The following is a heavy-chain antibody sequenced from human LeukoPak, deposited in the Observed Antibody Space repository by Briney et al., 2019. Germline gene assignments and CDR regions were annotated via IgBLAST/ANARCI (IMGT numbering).Heavy chain of an antibody. V-gene: IGHV3-23*01. Sequence: SGGSLRLSCAASGLTFSSYAMSWVRQAPGKGLEWVSAISGSGGSTYYADSVKGRFTISRDNSKNTLYLQMNSLRAEDTAVYYCAKADCSSTSCLPDYWGQRTLVTVSS. CDR1: GLTFSSYA. J-gene: IGHJ4*02. CDR3: AKADCSSTSCLPDY. CDR2: ISGSGGST. D-gene: IGHD2-2*01.